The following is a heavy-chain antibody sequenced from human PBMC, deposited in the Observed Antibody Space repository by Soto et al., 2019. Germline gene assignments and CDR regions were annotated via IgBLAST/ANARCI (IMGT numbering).Heavy chain of an antibody. V-gene: IGHV4-34*01. CDR1: GGSFSGYY. J-gene: IGHJ3*02. CDR2: INHSGST. Sequence: PSETLSLTCAVYGGSFSGYYWSWIRQPPGKGLEWIGEINHSGSTNYNPSLKSRVTISVDTSKNQFSLKLSSVTAADTAVYYCARHRDGLLGDAFDIWGQGTMVTVSS. CDR3: ARHRDGLLGDAFDI. D-gene: IGHD2-15*01.